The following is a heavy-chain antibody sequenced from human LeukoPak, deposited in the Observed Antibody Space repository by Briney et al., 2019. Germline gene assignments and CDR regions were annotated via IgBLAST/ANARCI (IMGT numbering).Heavy chain of an antibody. CDR2: ISYDGSNK. Sequence: GGSLRLSCAASGFTFSSYAMHWVRQAPGKGLEWVAVISYDGSNKYNADSVKGRFTISRDNSKNTLYLQMNSLRAEDTAVYYCARDLTYYDILTGYSDWGQGTLVTVSS. V-gene: IGHV3-30*04. CDR3: ARDLTYYDILTGYSD. D-gene: IGHD3-9*01. J-gene: IGHJ4*02. CDR1: GFTFSSYA.